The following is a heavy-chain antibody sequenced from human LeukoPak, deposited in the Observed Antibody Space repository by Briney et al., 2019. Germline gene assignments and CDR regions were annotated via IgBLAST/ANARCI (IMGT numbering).Heavy chain of an antibody. CDR1: GITFSDYW. J-gene: IGHJ4*02. V-gene: IGHV3-15*01. Sequence: SGGSLRLSCVASGITFSDYWMSWVRQAPGKGLEWVGRIKSKGDGETIDYNTPVKGRFSISRDDSKNTLYLQMNSLRAEDTAVYYCARSIAVAGNGFDYWGQGTLVTVSS. CDR3: ARSIAVAGNGFDY. CDR2: IKSKGDGETI. D-gene: IGHD6-19*01.